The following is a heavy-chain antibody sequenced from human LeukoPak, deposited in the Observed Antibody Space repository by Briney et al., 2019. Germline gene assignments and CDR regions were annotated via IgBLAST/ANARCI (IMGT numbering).Heavy chain of an antibody. J-gene: IGHJ4*02. CDR3: ARGHLFTYSGSYWRYFDY. CDR1: GDSVSSNSAA. V-gene: IGHV6-1*01. D-gene: IGHD1-26*01. CDR2: TYYRSKWYN. Sequence: SQTLSLACAISGDSVSSNSAAWSWIRQSPSRGLEWLGRTYYRSKWYNDYAVSVKSRITINPDTSKNQFSLQLNSVTPEDTAVYYCARGHLFTYSGSYWRYFDYWGQGTLVTVSS.